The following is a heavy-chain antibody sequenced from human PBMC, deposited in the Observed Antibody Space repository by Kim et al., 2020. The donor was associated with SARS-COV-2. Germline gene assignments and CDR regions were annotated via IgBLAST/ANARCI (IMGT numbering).Heavy chain of an antibody. CDR3: VSTTKGY. CDR2: ISWNSGSI. D-gene: IGHD2-8*01. J-gene: IGHJ4*02. V-gene: IGHV3-9*01. CDR1: GFTFDDYA. Sequence: GGSLRLSCAASGFTFDDYAMHWVRQAPGKGLEWVSGISWNSGSIGYADSVKGRFTISSDNAKNSLYLQMNSLRAEDTALYYCVSTTKGYWGQGTLVTVSS.